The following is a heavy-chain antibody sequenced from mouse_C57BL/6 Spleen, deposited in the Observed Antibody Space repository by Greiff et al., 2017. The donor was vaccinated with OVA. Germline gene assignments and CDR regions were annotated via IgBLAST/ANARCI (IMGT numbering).Heavy chain of an antibody. J-gene: IGHJ4*01. CDR2: ISPGDGDT. V-gene: IGHV1-82*01. Sequence: VKLQQSGPELVKPGASVKISCKASGYAFSSSWMNWVKQRPGKGLEWIGRISPGDGDTNYNGKFQGKATLTADKSSSTAYMQLSSLTSEDSAVYFCARTYYYYGSSYAMDYWGQGTSVTVSS. CDR1: GYAFSSSW. D-gene: IGHD1-1*01. CDR3: ARTYYYYGSSYAMDY.